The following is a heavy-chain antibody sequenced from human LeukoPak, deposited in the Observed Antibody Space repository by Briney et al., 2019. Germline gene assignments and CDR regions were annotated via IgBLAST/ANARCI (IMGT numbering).Heavy chain of an antibody. Sequence: SETLSLTCTVSGGSISSYYWSWIRQPPGKGLEWNGYIYYSGSTNYNPSLKGRVTMSIDTSENQFSLELTSVTAADTAVYYCARHFSEDGYNAAPFQHWGQGTLVTVSS. CDR2: IYYSGST. CDR3: ARHFSEDGYNAAPFQH. J-gene: IGHJ1*01. CDR1: GGSISSYY. D-gene: IGHD5-24*01. V-gene: IGHV4-59*08.